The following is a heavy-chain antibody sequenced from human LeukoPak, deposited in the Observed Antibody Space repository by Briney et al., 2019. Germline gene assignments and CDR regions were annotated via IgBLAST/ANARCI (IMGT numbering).Heavy chain of an antibody. CDR2: ISGSGGST. Sequence: ETLSLTCTVSGGSISSSSYYWGWVRQAPGKGLEWVSAISGSGGSTYYADSVKGRFTISRDNSKNTLYLQMNSLRAEDTALYYCARVVYDFWSAYDYWGQGTLVTVSS. J-gene: IGHJ4*02. CDR3: ARVVYDFWSAYDY. D-gene: IGHD3-3*01. CDR1: GGSISSSSYY. V-gene: IGHV3-23*01.